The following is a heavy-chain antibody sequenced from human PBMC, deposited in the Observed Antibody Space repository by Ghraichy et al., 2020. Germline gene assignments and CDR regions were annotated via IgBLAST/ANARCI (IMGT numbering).Heavy chain of an antibody. Sequence: LSLTCAASGFTFSSYGMHWVRQAPGKGLEWVAVIWYDGSNKYYADSVKGRFTISRDNSKNTLYLQMNSLRAEDTAVYYCARDFDIVVVPAAIGYAFDIWGQGTMVTVSS. CDR3: ARDFDIVVVPAAIGYAFDI. CDR1: GFTFSSYG. J-gene: IGHJ3*02. V-gene: IGHV3-33*01. D-gene: IGHD2-2*02. CDR2: IWYDGSNK.